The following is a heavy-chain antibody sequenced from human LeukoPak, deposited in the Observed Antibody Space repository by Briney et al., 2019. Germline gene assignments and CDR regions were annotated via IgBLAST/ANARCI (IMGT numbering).Heavy chain of an antibody. CDR1: GFTFSGSA. D-gene: IGHD4-17*01. J-gene: IGHJ4*02. CDR3: ARDNTVTTLDY. V-gene: IGHV3-73*01. Sequence: PGGSLRLSCAASGFTFSGSAMHWVRQASGKGLEWVGRIRSKANSYATAYAASVKGRFTISRDDSKNTAYLQMNSLKTEDTAVYYCARDNTVTTLDYWGQGTLVTVSS. CDR2: IRSKANSYAT.